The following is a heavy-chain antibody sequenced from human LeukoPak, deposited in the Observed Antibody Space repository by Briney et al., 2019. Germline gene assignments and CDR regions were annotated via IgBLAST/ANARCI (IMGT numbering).Heavy chain of an antibody. J-gene: IGHJ3*02. CDR2: INAGNGNT. CDR3: ARDGEMATTPGPDDAFDI. D-gene: IGHD5-24*01. CDR1: GYTFTSYA. V-gene: IGHV1-3*01. Sequence: ASVKVSCKASGYTFTSYAMHWVRQAPGQRLEWMGWINAGNGNTKYSQKFQGRVTITRDTSASTAYMELSSLRSEDTAVYYCARDGEMATTPGPDDAFDIWGQGTMVTVSS.